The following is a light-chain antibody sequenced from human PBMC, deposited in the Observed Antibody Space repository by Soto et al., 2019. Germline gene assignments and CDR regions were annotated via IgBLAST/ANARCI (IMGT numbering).Light chain of an antibody. CDR2: VAS. V-gene: IGKV1-6*01. J-gene: IGKJ1*01. CDR3: LQYYNYPWT. Sequence: AIQVTQSPSSLSASVGDRITITCRASQDIGNELGWYQQKPGKAPKLLISVASSLQGGVPSRFSGSGSGTDFTLTISSLQPEDFATYYCLQYYNYPWTFGQGTKVEIK. CDR1: QDIGNE.